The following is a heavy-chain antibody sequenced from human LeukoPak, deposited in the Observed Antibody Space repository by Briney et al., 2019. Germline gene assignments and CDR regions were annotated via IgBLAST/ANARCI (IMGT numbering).Heavy chain of an antibody. CDR2: IYYSGST. CDR3: ARQQRITMIVVVLNWFDP. D-gene: IGHD3-22*01. CDR1: GGSISSSSYY. V-gene: IGHV4-39*01. J-gene: IGHJ5*02. Sequence: PSETLSLTCTVSGGSISSSSYYWGWIRQPPGKGLGWIGSIYYSGSTYYNPSLKSRVTISVDTSKNQFSLKLSSVTAADTAVYYCARQQRITMIVVVLNWFDPWGQGTLVTVSS.